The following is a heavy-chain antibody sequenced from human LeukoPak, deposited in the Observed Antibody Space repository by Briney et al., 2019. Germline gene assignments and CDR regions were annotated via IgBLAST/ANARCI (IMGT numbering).Heavy chain of an antibody. CDR3: ARRRDLYSGSYYPFDY. CDR1: GYTFMNYW. V-gene: IGHV5-51*01. J-gene: IGHJ4*02. Sequence: GESLKISCEGSGYTFMNYWIGWVRQMPGKGLECLGIIYPGDSDSRYSTAFQGQVTMSADKSISSAYLEWSSLQASDTAMYYCARRRDLYSGSYYPFDYWGQGTLVTVSS. D-gene: IGHD1-26*01. CDR2: IYPGDSDS.